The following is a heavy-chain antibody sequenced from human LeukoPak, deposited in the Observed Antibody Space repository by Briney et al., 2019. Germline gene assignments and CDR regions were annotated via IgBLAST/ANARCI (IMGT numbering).Heavy chain of an antibody. CDR3: ARGEGTAILNWFDP. CDR1: GCSISGSSYY. J-gene: IGHJ5*02. D-gene: IGHD5-18*01. V-gene: IGHV4-39*02. CDR2: IHYSGST. Sequence: SETLSLTCAVSGCSISGSSYYWCWIRQPPGKGLEWIGSIHYSGSTQYNPSLKSRLTTSIDMSKNHFSLKLTSVSAADTAVYYCARGEGTAILNWFDPWGQGTLVTVSS.